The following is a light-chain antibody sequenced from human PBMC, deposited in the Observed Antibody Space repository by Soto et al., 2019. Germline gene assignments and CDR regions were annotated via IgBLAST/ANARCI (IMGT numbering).Light chain of an antibody. J-gene: IGKJ5*01. V-gene: IGKV3-15*01. Sequence: EILMTQSPATLSVSPGARPTLSGRSSQIFSSNLAWYQQKPGQAPRLLIYGESTRATGVPARFSGSGSGTEFTLTISSLQSEDFAVYYCQQYNNWPRTFGQGTRLKVK. CDR2: GES. CDR3: QQYNNWPRT. CDR1: QIFSSN.